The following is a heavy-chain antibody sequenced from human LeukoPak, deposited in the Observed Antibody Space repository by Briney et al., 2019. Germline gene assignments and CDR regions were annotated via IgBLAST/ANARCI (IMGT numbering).Heavy chain of an antibody. Sequence: PGGSLRLSCAASGFTFSSYWMSWVRQAPGKGLEWVANIKQDGNEKYCVDSVKGRFTISRDNSKNTLYLQMNGLRAEDTAVYYCAKDYCTNGVCYDFDYWGQGTLVTVSS. CDR1: GFTFSSYW. CDR2: IKQDGNEK. D-gene: IGHD2-8*01. J-gene: IGHJ4*02. CDR3: AKDYCTNGVCYDFDY. V-gene: IGHV3-7*03.